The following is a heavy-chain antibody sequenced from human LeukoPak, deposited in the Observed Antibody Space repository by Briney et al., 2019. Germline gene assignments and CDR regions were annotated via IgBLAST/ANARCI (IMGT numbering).Heavy chain of an antibody. Sequence: ASVKVSCKASGYTFTSYGISWVRQAPGQGLEWMGWISAYNGNTNYAQKFQGRVTMTRDTSISTAYMELSRLRSDDTAVYYCASYSYYYDSSGYYWFDPWGQGTLVTVSS. CDR3: ASYSYYYDSSGYYWFDP. CDR2: ISAYNGNT. CDR1: GYTFTSYG. V-gene: IGHV1-18*01. D-gene: IGHD3-22*01. J-gene: IGHJ5*02.